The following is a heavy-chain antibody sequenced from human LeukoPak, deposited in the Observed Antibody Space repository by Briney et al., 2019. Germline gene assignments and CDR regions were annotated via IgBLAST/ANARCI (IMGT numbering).Heavy chain of an antibody. J-gene: IGHJ6*02. D-gene: IGHD6-19*01. Sequence: PGGSLRLSCAASGFTFSSYAMSWVRQAPGKGLEWVSAISGSGGSTYYADSVKGRFTISRDNSKNTLYLQMNSLRAEDTAVYYCARNAPRPYSSGWPHKGMDVWGQGTTVTVPS. V-gene: IGHV3-23*01. CDR3: ARNAPRPYSSGWPHKGMDV. CDR1: GFTFSSYA. CDR2: ISGSGGST.